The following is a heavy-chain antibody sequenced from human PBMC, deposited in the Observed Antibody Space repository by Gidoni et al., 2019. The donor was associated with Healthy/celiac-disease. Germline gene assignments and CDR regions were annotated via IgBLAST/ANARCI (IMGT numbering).Heavy chain of an antibody. V-gene: IGHV4-39*07. J-gene: IGHJ4*02. Sequence: QLQLQESGPGLVKPSETLSLTCPVSGGSISSSSYYWGWIRQPPWKGLEWIGSIYYRGSTYYNPALKSRVTISVDTSKNQFSLKLSSVTAADTAVYYCASESTYYYDSSSFDYWGQGTLVTVSS. CDR3: ASESTYYYDSSSFDY. D-gene: IGHD3-22*01. CDR2: IYYRGST. CDR1: GGSISSSSYY.